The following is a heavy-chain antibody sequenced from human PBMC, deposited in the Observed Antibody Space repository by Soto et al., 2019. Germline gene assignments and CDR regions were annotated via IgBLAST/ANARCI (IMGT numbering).Heavy chain of an antibody. CDR2: ISPYNGKT. V-gene: IGHV1-18*01. D-gene: IGHD5-12*01. Sequence: QVQLVQSGGEVKEPGASVTISCKASGYTLVNYGINWVRQAPGQGLEWLGWISPYNGKTEYAQRLQGRVTLTTDTSTGTAYLDLRSLRSDDTAVYYCAIDQTKWLQDAFDVWGQGTMVTVSS. CDR3: AIDQTKWLQDAFDV. CDR1: GYTLVNYG. J-gene: IGHJ3*01.